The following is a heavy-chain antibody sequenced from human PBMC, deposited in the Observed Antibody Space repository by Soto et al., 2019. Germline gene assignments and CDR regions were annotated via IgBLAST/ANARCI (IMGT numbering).Heavy chain of an antibody. D-gene: IGHD1-20*01. CDR1: GGSISSGGYS. CDR3: ARAGPLAPRAHNGVDV. Sequence: PSETLSLTCAVSGGSISSGGYSWSWTRQPPGKGLEWIGYIYHSGSTYYNPSLKSRVTISVDRSKNQFSLKLSSVTAAATAVYYCARAGPLAPRAHNGVDVWGQGTMVTVSS. J-gene: IGHJ6*02. V-gene: IGHV4-30-2*01. CDR2: IYHSGST.